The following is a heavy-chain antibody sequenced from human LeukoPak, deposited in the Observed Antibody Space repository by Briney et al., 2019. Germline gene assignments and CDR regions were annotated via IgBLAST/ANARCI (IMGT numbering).Heavy chain of an antibody. J-gene: IGHJ5*02. CDR1: GFSFSSYG. Sequence: GGSLRLSCAASGFSFSSYGMHWVRQAPGKGLEWVANIKEDGSEKYYVDSVKGRFTISRDNSKNTLYLQMNSLRAEDTAVYYCADYDFWSGYYSWGQGTLVTVSS. D-gene: IGHD3-3*01. CDR2: IKEDGSEK. CDR3: ADYDFWSGYYS. V-gene: IGHV3-7*03.